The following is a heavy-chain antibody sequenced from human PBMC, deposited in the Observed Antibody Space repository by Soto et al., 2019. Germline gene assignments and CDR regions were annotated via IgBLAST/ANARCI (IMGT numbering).Heavy chain of an antibody. CDR3: ARDAGIAARMGHNNWFDP. CDR1: GGTFSSYA. CDR2: IIPIFGTA. Sequence: RASVKVSCKASGGTFSSYAISWVRQAPGQGLEWMGGIIPIFGTANYAQKFQGRVTITADESTSTAYMELSSLRSEDTAVYYCARDAGIAARMGHNNWFDPWGQGTLVTVSS. D-gene: IGHD6-6*01. V-gene: IGHV1-69*13. J-gene: IGHJ5*02.